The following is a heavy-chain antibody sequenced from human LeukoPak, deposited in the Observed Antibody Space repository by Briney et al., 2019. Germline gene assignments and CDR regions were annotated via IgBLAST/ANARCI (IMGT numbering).Heavy chain of an antibody. Sequence: SETLSLTCTVSGGSVSSGSYYWSWIRQPPGKGLEWIGYIYYSGSTNYSPSLKSRVTISVDTSKNQFSLKLSSATAADTAVYYCARVAAVAHFDYWGQGTLVTVSS. CDR2: IYYSGST. D-gene: IGHD6-19*01. CDR1: GGSVSSGSYY. J-gene: IGHJ4*02. CDR3: ARVAAVAHFDY. V-gene: IGHV4-61*01.